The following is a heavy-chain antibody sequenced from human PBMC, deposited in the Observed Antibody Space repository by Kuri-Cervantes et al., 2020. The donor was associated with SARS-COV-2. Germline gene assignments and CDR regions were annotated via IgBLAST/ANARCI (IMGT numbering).Heavy chain of an antibody. D-gene: IGHD1-26*01. CDR2: IYYSGST. V-gene: IGHV4-59*08. CDR3: ARHFPPIPSGAFDI. Sequence: SETLSLTCTVSGDSISSYYWSWIRQPPGKGLEWIGYIYYSGSTNYNPSLKSRVTTSIDTSKNQFSLKLSSVTAADTAVYYCARHFPPIPSGAFDIWGQGTMVTVSS. CDR1: GDSISSYY. J-gene: IGHJ3*02.